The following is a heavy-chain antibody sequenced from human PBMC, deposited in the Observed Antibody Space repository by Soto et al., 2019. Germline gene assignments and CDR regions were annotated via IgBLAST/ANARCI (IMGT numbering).Heavy chain of an antibody. D-gene: IGHD3-9*01. CDR2: INPSGGST. J-gene: IGHJ4*02. Sequence: ASVKVTCKASGYTLIMYYIHWMRQAPGQGLEWMGLINPSGGSTYYADSVKGRFTISRDNSKNTLYLQMNSLRAEDTAVYYCAKDLGLGGSVGYDILTGAVDYWGQGTLVSVSS. CDR3: AKDLGLGGSVGYDILTGAVDY. CDR1: GYTLIMYY. V-gene: IGHV1-46*04.